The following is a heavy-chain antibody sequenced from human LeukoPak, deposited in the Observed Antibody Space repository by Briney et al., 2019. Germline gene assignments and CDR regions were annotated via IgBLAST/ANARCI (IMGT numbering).Heavy chain of an antibody. CDR2: IYPGDSDT. Sequence: GESLKISCKGSGYSFTSYWIGWVRQMPGKGLEWMGIIYPGDSDTRYSPSFQGQVTISADKSISPSYLQWSSLKASDTAMYYCARRARIAVAGIDYWGQGTLVTVSS. D-gene: IGHD6-19*01. J-gene: IGHJ4*02. CDR1: GYSFTSYW. V-gene: IGHV5-51*01. CDR3: ARRARIAVAGIDY.